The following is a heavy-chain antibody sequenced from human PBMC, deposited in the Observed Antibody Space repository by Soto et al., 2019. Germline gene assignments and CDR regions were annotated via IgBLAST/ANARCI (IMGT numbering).Heavy chain of an antibody. CDR1: GFTFSSYS. J-gene: IGHJ4*02. CDR3: ARDPNAYSYIDY. D-gene: IGHD5-18*01. CDR2: ISYDGSNK. V-gene: IGHV3-30-3*01. Sequence: GGSLRLSCAASGFTFSSYSMYWVRQAPGKGLEWVAFISYDGSNKYYADSVKGRFTISRDDSRNTLYLQMNSLRSEDTALYYCARDPNAYSYIDYWGQGTLVTVSS.